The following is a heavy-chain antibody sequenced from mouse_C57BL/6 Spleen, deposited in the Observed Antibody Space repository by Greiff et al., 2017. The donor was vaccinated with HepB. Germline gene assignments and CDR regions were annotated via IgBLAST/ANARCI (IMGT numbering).Heavy chain of an antibody. V-gene: IGHV1-52*01. CDR2: IDPSDSET. J-gene: IGHJ1*03. D-gene: IGHD1-1*01. CDR3: ARGGAIYYCGSRPYWYFDV. CDR1: GYTFTSYW. Sequence: QVQLQQPGAELVRPGSSVKLSCKASGYTFTSYWMHWVKQRPIQGLEWIGNIDPSDSETHYNQKFKDKATLTVDKSSSTAYMQLSSLTSEDSAVYYCARGGAIYYCGSRPYWYFDVWGTGTTVTVSS.